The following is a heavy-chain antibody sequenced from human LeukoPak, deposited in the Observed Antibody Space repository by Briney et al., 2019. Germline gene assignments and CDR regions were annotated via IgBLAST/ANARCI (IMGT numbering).Heavy chain of an antibody. J-gene: IGHJ4*02. D-gene: IGHD3-10*01. CDR3: TGHYGSGSCFPSAYYFDY. Sequence: GGSLRLSCAASGFTFSSHSMNWVRQAPGKGLEWVSAISGSGGSTYYADSVKGRFTISRDNSKNTLYLQMNSLRAEDTAVYYCTGHYGSGSCFPSAYYFDYWGQGTLVTVSS. V-gene: IGHV3-23*01. CDR1: GFTFSSHS. CDR2: ISGSGGST.